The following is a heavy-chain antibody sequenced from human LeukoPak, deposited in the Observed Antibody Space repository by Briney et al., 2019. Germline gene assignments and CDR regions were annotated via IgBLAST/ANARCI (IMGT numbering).Heavy chain of an antibody. CDR1: GFTFSSYW. V-gene: IGHV3-74*01. CDR2: INSDGSST. CDR3: RATYYDFWSGYYSPRYFDY. Sequence: GGSLRLSCAASGFTFSSYWMHWVRQAPGKGLVWVSRINSDGSSTSYADSVKGRFTISRDNAKNTLYLQMNSLRAEDTAVYYCRATYYDFWSGYYSPRYFDYWGQGTLVTVSS. J-gene: IGHJ4*02. D-gene: IGHD3-3*01.